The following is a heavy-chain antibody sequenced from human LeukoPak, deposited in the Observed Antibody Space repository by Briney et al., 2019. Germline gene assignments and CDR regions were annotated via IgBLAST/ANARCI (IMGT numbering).Heavy chain of an antibody. J-gene: IGHJ4*02. CDR2: IWYDGSNK. D-gene: IGHD3-10*01. CDR1: GFTFSSYG. V-gene: IGHV3-33*01. Sequence: GGSLRLSCAASGFTFSSYGMHWVRQAPGKGLEWVAVIWYDGSNKYYADSVKGRFTISRDNSKNTLYLQMNSLRAEDTAVYYCARGPGKSHSSGYFDYWGQGTLVTVSS. CDR3: ARGPGKSHSSGYFDY.